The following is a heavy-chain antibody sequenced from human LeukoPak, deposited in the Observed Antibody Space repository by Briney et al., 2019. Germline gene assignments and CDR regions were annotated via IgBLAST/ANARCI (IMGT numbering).Heavy chain of an antibody. CDR1: GFTFSSYA. CDR3: AKGGDGGTYWFRDY. Sequence: QPGVSLILSCSASGFTFSSYAMSWVRQAPGKGLEWVSAISGSGGSTYYADSVKGRFTFSRDNSKNTLYLQMNSLRAEDTAVYYCAKGGDGGTYWFRDYWGQGTLVTASS. J-gene: IGHJ4*02. V-gene: IGHV3-23*01. CDR2: ISGSGGST. D-gene: IGHD1-26*01.